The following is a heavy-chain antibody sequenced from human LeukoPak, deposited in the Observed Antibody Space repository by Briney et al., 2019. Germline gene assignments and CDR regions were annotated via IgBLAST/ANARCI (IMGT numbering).Heavy chain of an antibody. CDR2: IKRDGSEK. D-gene: IGHD1-26*01. CDR3: AKAVSGSYYQYYFDY. CDR1: GFTFNSYW. V-gene: IGHV3-7*03. Sequence: PGGSLRLSCAASGFTFNSYWMNWVRQAPGKGLEWVANIKRDGSEKYYVDSVKGRFTISRDNAKNSLDLQMNSLRVEDTAVYYCAKAVSGSYYQYYFDYWGQGTLVTVSS. J-gene: IGHJ4*02.